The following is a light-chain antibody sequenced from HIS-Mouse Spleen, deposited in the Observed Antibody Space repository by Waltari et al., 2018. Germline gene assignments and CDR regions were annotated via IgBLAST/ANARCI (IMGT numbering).Light chain of an antibody. CDR1: QGIRSY. V-gene: IGKV1-9*01. J-gene: IGKJ1*01. CDR3: QQLNSYPPT. CDR2: AAS. Sequence: DIQLTQSPSLLSASVGDRVTITCRASQGIRSYLAWYQQKPGKAPKLPIYAASTLQSGVPSRFSGSGSGTEFTLTISSLQPEDFATYYCQQLNSYPPTFGQGTKVEIK.